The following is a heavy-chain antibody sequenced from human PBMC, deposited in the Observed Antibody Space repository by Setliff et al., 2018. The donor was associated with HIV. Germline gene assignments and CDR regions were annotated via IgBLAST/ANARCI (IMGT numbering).Heavy chain of an antibody. CDR3: TRVPGWTDH. D-gene: IGHD6-19*01. CDR2: INPDSGAT. V-gene: IGHV1-2*02. CDR1: GYTFTAYY. J-gene: IGHJ1*01. Sequence: GASVKVSCKPSGYTFTAYYIHWVRQARGQGLEWMGWINPDSGATKYAEKFEGRVSLTRDTSINTVYMELSSLRSDDTAVYFRTRVPGWTDHWGQGTQVTVS.